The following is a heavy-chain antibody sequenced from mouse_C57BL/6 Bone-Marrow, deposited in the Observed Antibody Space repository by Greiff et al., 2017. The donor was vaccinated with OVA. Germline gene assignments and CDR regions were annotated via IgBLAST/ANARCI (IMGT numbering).Heavy chain of an antibody. J-gene: IGHJ1*03. D-gene: IGHD1-1*01. Sequence: QVQLQQSGAELARPGASVKLSCKASGYTFTSYGISWVKQRIGQGLEWIGEIYPRSGNTYYNEKFKGKATLTADKSSSTAYMELRSLTSEDSAVYFCASYGSSWYFDVWGTGTTVTVAS. CDR2: IYPRSGNT. CDR1: GYTFTSYG. V-gene: IGHV1-81*01. CDR3: ASYGSSWYFDV.